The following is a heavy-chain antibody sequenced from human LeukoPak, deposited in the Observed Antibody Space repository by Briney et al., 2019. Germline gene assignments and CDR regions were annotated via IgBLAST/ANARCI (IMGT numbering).Heavy chain of an antibody. CDR2: IYCSGST. D-gene: IGHD1-7*01. CDR1: GGSISSSSYY. V-gene: IGHV4-39*07. Sequence: SETLSLTCTVSGGSISSSSYYWGWIRQPPGKGLEWIGSIYCSGSTYYNPSLKSRVTISVDTSKNQFSLKLSSVTAADTAVYYCARVRYNWNYASYYFDYWGQGTLVTVSS. CDR3: ARVRYNWNYASYYFDY. J-gene: IGHJ4*02.